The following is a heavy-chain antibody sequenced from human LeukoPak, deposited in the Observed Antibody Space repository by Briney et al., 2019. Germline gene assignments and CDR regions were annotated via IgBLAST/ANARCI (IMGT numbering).Heavy chain of an antibody. CDR3: ARDPEVDTAMVTLGD. V-gene: IGHV3-53*01. D-gene: IGHD5-18*01. CDR1: GFTVSSNY. CDR2: IYSGGST. Sequence: PGVSLRLSCAASGFTVSSNYISWVRQAPGKGLEWVSVIYSGGSTYYADSVKGRFTISRDNSKNTLYLQMNSLRAEDTAVYYCARDPEVDTAMVTLGDWGQGTLVTVSS. J-gene: IGHJ4*02.